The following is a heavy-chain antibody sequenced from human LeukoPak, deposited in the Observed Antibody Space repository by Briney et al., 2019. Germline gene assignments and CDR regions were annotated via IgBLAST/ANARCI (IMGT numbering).Heavy chain of an antibody. Sequence: AESLKVSCKCSGYSFTSYWIGWVRQMPGKGLEWMGIISPGDFKTIYSPSFQGQVTISADKSISTAYLQWSSLKASGTAMYYRARLRGSGYDRFDYWGQGTLVTVSS. J-gene: IGHJ4*02. CDR3: ARLRGSGYDRFDY. D-gene: IGHD5-12*01. V-gene: IGHV5-51*01. CDR1: GYSFTSYW. CDR2: ISPGDFKT.